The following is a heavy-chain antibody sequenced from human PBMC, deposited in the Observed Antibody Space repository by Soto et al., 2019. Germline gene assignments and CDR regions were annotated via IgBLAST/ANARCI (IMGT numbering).Heavy chain of an antibody. CDR2: ISWNSGSI. CDR3: AKALWFGESVNDAFDI. CDR1: GFTFDDYA. D-gene: IGHD3-10*01. V-gene: IGHV3-9*01. Sequence: GGSLRLSCAASGFTFDDYAMHWVRQAPGKRLEWVSGISWNSGSIGYADSVKGRFTISRDNAKNSLYLQMNSLRAEDTALYYCAKALWFGESVNDAFDIWGQGTMVTVSS. J-gene: IGHJ3*02.